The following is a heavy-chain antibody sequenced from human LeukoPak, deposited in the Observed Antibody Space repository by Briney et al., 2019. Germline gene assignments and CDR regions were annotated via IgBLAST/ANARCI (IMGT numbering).Heavy chain of an antibody. J-gene: IGHJ3*02. D-gene: IGHD6-6*01. Sequence: GASVKVSCKASGGTFNSYAISWVRQAPGQGLEWMGGIIPIFGTANYAQKFQGRVTITADKSTSTAYMELSSLRSEDTAVYYCASPAGQLVSNAFDIWGQGTMVTVSS. CDR3: ASPAGQLVSNAFDI. V-gene: IGHV1-69*06. CDR1: GGTFNSYA. CDR2: IIPIFGTA.